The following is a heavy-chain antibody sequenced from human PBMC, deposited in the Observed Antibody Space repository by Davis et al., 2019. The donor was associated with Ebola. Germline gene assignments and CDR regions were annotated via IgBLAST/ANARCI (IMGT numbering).Heavy chain of an antibody. CDR2: INPNSGGT. CDR1: GGTFSSYA. Sequence: ASVKVSCKASGGTFSSYAISWVRQAPGQGLEWMGWINPNSGGTNYAQKFQGWVTMTRDTSISTAYMELSRLRSDDTAVYYCARGASGYDTYYYGMDVWGQGTTVTASS. CDR3: ARGASGYDTYYYGMDV. J-gene: IGHJ6*02. V-gene: IGHV1-2*04. D-gene: IGHD5-12*01.